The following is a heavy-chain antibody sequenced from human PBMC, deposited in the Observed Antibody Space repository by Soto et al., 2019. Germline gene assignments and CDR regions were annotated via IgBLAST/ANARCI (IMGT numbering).Heavy chain of an antibody. V-gene: IGHV3-30*18. J-gene: IGHJ4*02. D-gene: IGHD1-26*01. Sequence: QVQLVESGGAVAQPGGPLRPSFVAPGFTFGTYGWHWVRRPPAKGWEGVAIISYDGSNTYYADSVKGRFTISRDNSKNTLYLQMNSLRAEDTSVYYCAKEGGLSGSYYISSSYYFDYWGQGTLVTVSS. CDR2: ISYDGSNT. CDR1: GFTFGTYG. CDR3: AKEGGLSGSYYISSSYYFDY.